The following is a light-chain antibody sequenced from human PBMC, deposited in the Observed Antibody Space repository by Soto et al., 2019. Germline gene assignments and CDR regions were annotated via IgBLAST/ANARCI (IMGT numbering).Light chain of an antibody. CDR3: GTWDSGLSVWV. Sequence: QSVLTQPPSVSAAPGQKVTISCSGGSSNIGNNFASWYQQLPGAAPKLLIYDNNKRPSGIPDRISGSKSGTSATLDITELQTGDEADYYCGTWDSGLSVWVFGGGTKLTVL. V-gene: IGLV1-51*01. CDR2: DNN. CDR1: SSNIGNNF. J-gene: IGLJ3*02.